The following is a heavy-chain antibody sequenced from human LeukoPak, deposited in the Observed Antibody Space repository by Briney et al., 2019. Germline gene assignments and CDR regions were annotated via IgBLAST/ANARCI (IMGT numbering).Heavy chain of an antibody. CDR3: ASEGNYGSGSPDAFDI. CDR2: INSDGSST. J-gene: IGHJ3*02. D-gene: IGHD3-10*01. V-gene: IGHV3-74*01. Sequence: GGSLRPSCAASGFTFSSYWMHWVRQAPGKGLVWVSRINSDGSSTSYADSVKGRFTISRDNAKNTLYLQMNSLRAEDTAVYYCASEGNYGSGSPDAFDIWGQGTMVTVSS. CDR1: GFTFSSYW.